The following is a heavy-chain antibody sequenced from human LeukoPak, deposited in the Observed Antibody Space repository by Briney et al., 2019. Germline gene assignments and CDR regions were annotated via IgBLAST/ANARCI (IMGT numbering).Heavy chain of an antibody. D-gene: IGHD5-12*01. CDR1: GGSFSGYY. J-gene: IGHJ3*02. CDR2: INHSGST. V-gene: IGHV4-34*01. Sequence: KPSETLSLTSAVYGGSFSGYYWSWIRQPPGEGLEWIAEINHSGSTNYNPSLKSRVTISVDTSKNQFSLKLSSVTAADTAVYYCARVGPIVATIDDAFDIWGQGTMVTVSS. CDR3: ARVGPIVATIDDAFDI.